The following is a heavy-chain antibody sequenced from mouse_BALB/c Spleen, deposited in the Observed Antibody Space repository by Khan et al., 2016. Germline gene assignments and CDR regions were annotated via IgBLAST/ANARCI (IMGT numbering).Heavy chain of an antibody. Sequence: EVQLEESGPNLVKPSQTLSLTCSVTGDSITSGYWNWIRKFPGNKLEYMGYINYSGSTYYNPSLNSRISISRDTSKNQYYLQMNSVTTEYTTTYYCASDYAMDYWRQGTSVTVSS. CDR2: INYSGST. J-gene: IGHJ4*01. V-gene: IGHV3-8*02. CDR3: ASDYAMDY. CDR1: GDSITSGY.